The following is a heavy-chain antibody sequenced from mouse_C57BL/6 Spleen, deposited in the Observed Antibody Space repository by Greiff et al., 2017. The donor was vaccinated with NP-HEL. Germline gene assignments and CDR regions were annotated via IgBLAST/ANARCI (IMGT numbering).Heavy chain of an antibody. CDR3: TGGNCSSDGCYALDY. V-gene: IGHV1-5*01. CDR2: IYPGNSDT. Sequence: EVKLMESGAVLVRPGASVKLSCTASGFTFTSYWMHWVKQRPGQGLEWIGAIYPGNSDTSYNQKFKGKATMTAVTSASTAYMELSSLTTEDSAVYYCTGGNCSSDGCYALDYWGQGTSVTVSS. D-gene: IGHD1-1*01. CDR1: GFTFTSYW. J-gene: IGHJ4*01.